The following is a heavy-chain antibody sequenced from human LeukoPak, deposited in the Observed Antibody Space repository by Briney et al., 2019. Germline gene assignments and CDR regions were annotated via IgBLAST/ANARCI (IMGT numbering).Heavy chain of an antibody. Sequence: GGSLRLSCAAPGFTFSSYEMNWVRQAPGKGLEWVSYISSSGSTIYYADSVKGRFTISRDNAKNSLYLQMNSLRAEDTAVYYCAELGITMIGGVWGKGTTVTISS. D-gene: IGHD3-10*02. J-gene: IGHJ6*04. CDR2: ISSSGSTI. CDR3: AELGITMIGGV. V-gene: IGHV3-48*03. CDR1: GFTFSSYE.